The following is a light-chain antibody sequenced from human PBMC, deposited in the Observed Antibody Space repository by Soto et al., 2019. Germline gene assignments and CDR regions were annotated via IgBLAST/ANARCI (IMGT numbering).Light chain of an antibody. CDR1: QSVNNN. CDR2: GAS. Sequence: EIILTQSPASLSVSPGERATLSCRASQSVNNNLAWYQQKPGQAPRLLIYGASTRATGIPGRFRGSGSGTEFTLTITSLQSEDFATYYCQQYSIYWNTFGQGTKLEIK. V-gene: IGKV3-15*01. CDR3: QQYSIYWNT. J-gene: IGKJ2*01.